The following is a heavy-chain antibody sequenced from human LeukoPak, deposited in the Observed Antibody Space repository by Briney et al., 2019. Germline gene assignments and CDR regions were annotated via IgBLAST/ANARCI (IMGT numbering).Heavy chain of an antibody. CDR3: AKGGVVGTRYYFDA. V-gene: IGHV3-7*01. CDR1: GFRFSYYW. D-gene: IGHD2-15*01. CDR2: TREDGSES. J-gene: IGHJ4*02. Sequence: GGSLRLSCAASGFRFSYYWMSWVRQAPGEGLEWVANTREDGSESSYVDSVKGRFTISRDNAKNSLYLQMNSLRAEDTAVYYCAKGGVVGTRYYFDAWGQGTLVTVSS.